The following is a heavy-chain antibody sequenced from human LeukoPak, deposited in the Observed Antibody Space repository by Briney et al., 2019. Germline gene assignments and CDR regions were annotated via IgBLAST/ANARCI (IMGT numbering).Heavy chain of an antibody. CDR3: ARGHSSGWFSSFDY. J-gene: IGHJ4*02. V-gene: IGHV4-34*01. CDR1: GGSFSGYY. Sequence: SETLSLTCAVYGGSFSGYYWNWIRQPPGKGLEWIGEVYHSGSTNYNPSLKSRVTISVDTSKNQFSLKLSSVTAADTAVYYCARGHSSGWFSSFDYWGQGTLVTVSS. D-gene: IGHD6-19*01. CDR2: VYHSGST.